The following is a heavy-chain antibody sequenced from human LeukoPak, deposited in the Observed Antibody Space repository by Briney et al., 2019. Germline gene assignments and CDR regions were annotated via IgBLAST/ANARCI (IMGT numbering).Heavy chain of an antibody. D-gene: IGHD1/OR15-1a*01. CDR3: AGGPNNYYFDY. CDR1: SGSISSDY. V-gene: IGHV4-59*01. J-gene: IGHJ4*02. CDR2: VYYSGST. Sequence: SETLSLTCTVSSGSISSDYWSWIRKPPGKGLEWIGYVYYSGSTNYNPSLKSRVTISVDTSKNQFSLKRSSVTAADTSVYYCAGGPNNYYFDYWGQGSLVTVSS.